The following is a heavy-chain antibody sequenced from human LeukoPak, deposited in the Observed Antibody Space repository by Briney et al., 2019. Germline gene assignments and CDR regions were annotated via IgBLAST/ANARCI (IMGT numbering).Heavy chain of an antibody. Sequence: GGSLRLSCAASGFTFSSYATSWVRQAPGKGLEWVSAISGSGGSTYYADSVKGRFTISRDNSKNTLYLQMNSLRAEDTAVYYCAKGLTGTTDVDWFDPWGQGTLVTVSS. V-gene: IGHV3-23*01. D-gene: IGHD1-7*01. CDR3: AKGLTGTTDVDWFDP. CDR2: ISGSGGST. CDR1: GFTFSSYA. J-gene: IGHJ5*02.